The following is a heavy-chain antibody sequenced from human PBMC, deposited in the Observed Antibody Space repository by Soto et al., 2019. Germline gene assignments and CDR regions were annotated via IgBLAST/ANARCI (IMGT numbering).Heavy chain of an antibody. J-gene: IGHJ4*02. CDR3: AKETPYYDVWSGQDDEFDS. CDR1: GFTFSSYA. D-gene: IGHD3-3*01. CDR2: VSGSGTRT. Sequence: EVQLLESGGGLVQPGGSLRLSCAASGFTFSSYAMAWVRQAPGKGLEWVSSVSGSGTRTYYADSVKGRFTISRDNSKNTLDLQMNSLRAEDTAVYYCAKETPYYDVWSGQDDEFDSWGQGTLVTASS. V-gene: IGHV3-23*01.